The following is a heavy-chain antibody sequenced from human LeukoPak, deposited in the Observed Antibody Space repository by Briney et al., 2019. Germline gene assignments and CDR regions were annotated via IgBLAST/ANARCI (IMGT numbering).Heavy chain of an antibody. CDR2: IYSGGIT. V-gene: IGHV3-53*05. D-gene: IGHD3-16*02. CDR1: GFTVSSNY. CDR3: AKDGGSYHDY. J-gene: IGHJ4*02. Sequence: GGSLRLFCAASGFTVSSNYMSWVRQAPGDGLEWVSVIYSGGITDYADSVKGRFTISRDNSKNTLYLQMNSLRPEDTAVYYCAKDGGSYHDYWGQGTLVTVSS.